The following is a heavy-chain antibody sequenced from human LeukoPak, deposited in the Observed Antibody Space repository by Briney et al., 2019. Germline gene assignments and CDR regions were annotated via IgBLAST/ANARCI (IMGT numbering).Heavy chain of an antibody. CDR1: GYTFTSYG. CDR3: ARSLLNALRFLEWLNYMDV. D-gene: IGHD3-3*01. CDR2: ISAYNGNT. J-gene: IGHJ6*03. Sequence: ASVTLSCKASGYTFTSYGISWVRQAPGQGLEWMGWISAYNGNTNYAQKLQGRVTMTTDTSTSTAYMELRSLRSDDTAVYYCARSLLNALRFLEWLNYMDVWGKGTTVTVSS. V-gene: IGHV1-18*01.